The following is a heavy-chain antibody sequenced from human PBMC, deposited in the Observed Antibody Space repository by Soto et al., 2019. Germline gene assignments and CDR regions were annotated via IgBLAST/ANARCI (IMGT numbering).Heavy chain of an antibody. D-gene: IGHD6-6*01. CDR3: ASSSIAARQYYYYYGMDV. CDR1: GDSVSSNSAA. J-gene: IGHJ6*02. V-gene: IGHV6-1*01. CDR2: TYYRSKWYN. Sequence: PSQTLSLPCAISGDSVSSNSAAWNWIRQSPSRGLEWLGRTYYRSKWYNDYAVSVKSRITINPDTSKNQFSLQLNSVTPEDTAVYYCASSSIAARQYYYYYGMDVWGQGTTVTVSS.